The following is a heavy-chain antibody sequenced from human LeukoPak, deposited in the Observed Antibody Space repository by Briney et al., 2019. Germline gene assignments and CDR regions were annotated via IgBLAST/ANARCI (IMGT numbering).Heavy chain of an antibody. CDR1: GFTFSSHA. Sequence: GGSLRLSCAASGFTFSSHAMSWVRQAPGKGLEWVSAISGSGGGTYYADSVKGRFTISRDNSKNTLYLQMNSLRAEDTAVYYCAKDRDSSSWFDYWGQGTLVTVSS. J-gene: IGHJ4*02. CDR3: AKDRDSSSWFDY. CDR2: ISGSGGGT. V-gene: IGHV3-23*01. D-gene: IGHD6-13*01.